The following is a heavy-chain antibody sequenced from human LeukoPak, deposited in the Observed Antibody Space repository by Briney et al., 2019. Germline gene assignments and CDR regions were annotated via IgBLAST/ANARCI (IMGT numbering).Heavy chain of an antibody. V-gene: IGHV3-74*01. CDR3: ARAAAVSAIPSD. D-gene: IGHD2-15*01. Sequence: QPGGSLRLSCAASGFAFSNYWMHWVRQAPGKGLMRVSRINSDGSITSYADSVKGRITISRDNARNTLYLQMNSLRAEDTGVYYCARAAAVSAIPSDWGQGTLVIISS. J-gene: IGHJ4*02. CDR2: INSDGSIT. CDR1: GFAFSNYW.